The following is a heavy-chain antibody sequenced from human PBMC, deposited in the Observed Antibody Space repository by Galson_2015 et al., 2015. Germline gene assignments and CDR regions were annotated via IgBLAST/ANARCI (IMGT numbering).Heavy chain of an antibody. V-gene: IGHV3-7*01. CDR1: GFTFSSYW. J-gene: IGHJ6*03. D-gene: IGHD4-17*01. Sequence: SLRLSCAVSGFTFSSYWMNWVRQAPGKGLEWVSNIKQDGSEKYYVDSVKGRFTISRDNAKNSLYLQMNSLRTEDTAVYYCARDEHYGDYRYGAVQYSYYIDVWGKGTPVTVSS. CDR2: IKQDGSEK. CDR3: ARDEHYGDYRYGAVQYSYYIDV.